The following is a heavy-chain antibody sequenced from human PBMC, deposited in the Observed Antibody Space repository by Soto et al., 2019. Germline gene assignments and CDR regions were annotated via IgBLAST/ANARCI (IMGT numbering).Heavy chain of an antibody. Sequence: GGSLRLSCAATGFMFGTYWMSWVRQAPGKGLGWVANIKHDGNEKYYADSVKGRFTVSRDNVKNFLHLQMSSLRGDDTGVYFCVRATLSWGHYYFRGLDVWGQGTTVTVSS. J-gene: IGHJ6*02. V-gene: IGHV3-7*01. D-gene: IGHD3-22*01. CDR2: IKHDGNEK. CDR3: VRATLSWGHYYFRGLDV. CDR1: GFMFGTYW.